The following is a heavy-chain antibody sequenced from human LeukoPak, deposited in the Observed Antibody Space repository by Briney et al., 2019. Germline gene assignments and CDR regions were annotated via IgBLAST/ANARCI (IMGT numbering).Heavy chain of an antibody. CDR2: IYYSGST. D-gene: IGHD3-22*01. V-gene: IGHV4-31*03. Sequence: SETLSLTCTVSGGSISSGGYYWSWIRQHPGKGLEWIGYIYYSGSTYYNPSLKSRVTISVDTSKNQFSLKLSSVTAADTAVYYCARYYYDSSGYYYFDYWGQGTLVTVSS. CDR1: GGSISSGGYY. J-gene: IGHJ4*02. CDR3: ARYYYDSSGYYYFDY.